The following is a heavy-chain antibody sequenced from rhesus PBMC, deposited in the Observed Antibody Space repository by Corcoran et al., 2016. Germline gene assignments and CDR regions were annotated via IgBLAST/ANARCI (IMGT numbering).Heavy chain of an antibody. CDR1: GGSFSSYW. V-gene: IGHV4-80*01. D-gene: IGHD6-25*01. J-gene: IGHJ4*01. CDR3: ARFGAAGLFDY. Sequence: QVQLQESGPGLVKPSETLSLTCAVSGGSFSSYWWSWIRQPPGKGLNWIGEINGNRGITHYNPPLKSRVTISKDASKNQFSLKLSSVTAADTAVYYCARFGAAGLFDYWGQGVLVTVSS. CDR2: INGNRGIT.